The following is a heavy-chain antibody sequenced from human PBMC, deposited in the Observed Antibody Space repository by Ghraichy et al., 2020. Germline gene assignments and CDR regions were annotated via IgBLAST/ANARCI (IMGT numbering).Heavy chain of an antibody. CDR1: GGSFSGYY. V-gene: IGHV4-34*01. J-gene: IGHJ3*02. Sequence: SQTLSLTCAVYGGSFSGYYWSWIRQPPGKGLEWIGEINHSGSTNYNPSLKSRVTISVDTSKNQFSLKLSSVTAADTAVYYCARVDDAFDIWGQGTMVTVSS. CDR3: ARVDDAFDI. CDR2: INHSGST.